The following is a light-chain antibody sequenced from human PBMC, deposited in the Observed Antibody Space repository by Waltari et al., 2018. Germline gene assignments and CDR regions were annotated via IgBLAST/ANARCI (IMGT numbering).Light chain of an antibody. Sequence: QSALTQPPSASGSPGQSVTISCTGTSSDVGTYNYVSWYQPRPGEVPRLIIYDVTKRPSGVPDRFSGSKSGNTASLTVSGLQAEDEGDYYCASYAGSSDFVMFGGGTKVTVL. CDR1: SSDVGTYNY. CDR2: DVT. J-gene: IGLJ3*02. CDR3: ASYAGSSDFVM. V-gene: IGLV2-8*01.